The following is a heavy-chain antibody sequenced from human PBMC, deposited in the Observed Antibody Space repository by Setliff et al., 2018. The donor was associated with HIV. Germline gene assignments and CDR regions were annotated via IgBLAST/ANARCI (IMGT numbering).Heavy chain of an antibody. J-gene: IGHJ4*02. D-gene: IGHD2-2*01. Sequence: PGGSLSLSCEASGLTFDTYAMGWVRQAPGKGLEWVTTISGGGGVTYYADSVKGRFTISRDNSKNTLDLQINRLRGDDTATYYCAKMVDCGGNSCYPSYFDHWGPGTLVTVSS. CDR3: AKMVDCGGNSCYPSYFDH. V-gene: IGHV3-23*01. CDR1: GLTFDTYA. CDR2: ISGGGGVT.